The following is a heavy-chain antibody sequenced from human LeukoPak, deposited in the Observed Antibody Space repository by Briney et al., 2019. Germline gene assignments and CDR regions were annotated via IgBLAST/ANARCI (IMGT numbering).Heavy chain of an antibody. J-gene: IGHJ6*02. CDR2: ISSSGSTI. CDR3: ARARVAVAGSHYYYGMDV. CDR1: GFTFSSYM. Sequence: GGSLRLSCAASGFTFSSYMMNWVRQAPGKGLEWVSYISSSGSTIYYADSVKGRFTISRDNAKNSLYLQMNSLRAEDTAVYYCARARVAVAGSHYYYGMDVWGQGTTVTVSS. D-gene: IGHD6-19*01. V-gene: IGHV3-48*04.